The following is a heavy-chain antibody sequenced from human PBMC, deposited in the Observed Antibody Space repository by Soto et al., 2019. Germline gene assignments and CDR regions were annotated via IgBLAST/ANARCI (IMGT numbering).Heavy chain of an antibody. D-gene: IGHD3-10*01. CDR2: IDGSGGIT. CDR1: GFTFGTTD. V-gene: IGHV3-23*01. Sequence: QLLQSGGGLVQPGGALTLSCAASGFTFGTTDMSWVRQAPGEGLERVSTIDGSGGITYYADSVKGRFTFSRDNSRNTVYLQINSLRGDDTALYYCVKNSGWFNTWGQGALVTVSS. CDR3: VKNSGWFNT. J-gene: IGHJ5*02.